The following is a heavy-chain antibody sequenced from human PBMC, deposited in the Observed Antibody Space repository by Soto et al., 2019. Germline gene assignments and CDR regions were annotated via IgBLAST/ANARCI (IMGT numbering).Heavy chain of an antibody. CDR3: AKVGEDRYYMDV. J-gene: IGHJ6*03. V-gene: IGHV3-30*18. CDR1: GFTFSSYG. Sequence: GGSLRLSCAASGFTFSSYGMHWVRQAPGKGLEWVAVISYDGSNKYYADSVKGRFTISRDNSKNTLYLQMNSLRAEDTAVYYCAKVGEDRYYMDVWGKGTTVTVSS. CDR2: ISYDGSNK. D-gene: IGHD3-16*01.